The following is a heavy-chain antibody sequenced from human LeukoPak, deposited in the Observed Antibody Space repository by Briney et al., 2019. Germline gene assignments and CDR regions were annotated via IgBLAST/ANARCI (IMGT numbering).Heavy chain of an antibody. J-gene: IGHJ6*02. CDR3: ARDPYSSAWSYGMDV. D-gene: IGHD6-6*01. CDR2: IKQDGSEE. CDR1: GFTFSTYW. Sequence: GGSLRLSCAASGFTFSTYWMSWVRQAPGKGLEWVANIKQDGSEEVYVDSVRGRFTISRDNAKNSLFLQMNTLRAEDTAVYYCARDPYSSAWSYGMDVWGQGTTVTVSS. V-gene: IGHV3-7*05.